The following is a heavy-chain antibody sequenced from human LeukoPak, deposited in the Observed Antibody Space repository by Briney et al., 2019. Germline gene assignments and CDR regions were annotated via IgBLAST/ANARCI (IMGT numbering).Heavy chain of an antibody. CDR2: IDSSGSYT. CDR1: GFAFGNYA. Sequence: PGGSLRLSCAASGFAFGNYAMGWVRQAPGKGLEWVSSIDSSGSYTPSADSVKGRFTISRDNSENTVYLQMNSLRAEDTAVSSCAKISTVTENFDHWGQGTLVTVSS. V-gene: IGHV3-23*01. CDR3: AKISTVTENFDH. J-gene: IGHJ4*02. D-gene: IGHD4-17*01.